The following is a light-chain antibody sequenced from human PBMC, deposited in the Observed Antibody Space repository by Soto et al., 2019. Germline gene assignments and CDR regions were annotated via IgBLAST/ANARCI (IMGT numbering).Light chain of an antibody. CDR2: DAS. Sequence: EIVLTQSPATLSLSPGERATLSCRASQSIGYWLAWYQQNPGQAPRLLIHDASNRATGIPARFSGGGPGTDFTLTISSLEPEDFAVYYCQQRSNWPWTFGQGTKVDIK. CDR1: QSIGYW. CDR3: QQRSNWPWT. V-gene: IGKV3D-11*02. J-gene: IGKJ1*01.